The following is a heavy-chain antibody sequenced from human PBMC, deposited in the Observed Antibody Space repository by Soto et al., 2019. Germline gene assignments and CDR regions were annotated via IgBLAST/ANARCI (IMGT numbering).Heavy chain of an antibody. CDR2: ISGYNGHR. CDR1: GYNFTTYG. J-gene: IGHJ6*02. D-gene: IGHD3-16*01. CDR3: AREGEMPYYYYGLDV. Sequence: QGQLVQSGAEVRKPGASVKVSCKASGYNFTTYGISWVRQAPGQGLEWMGWISGYNGHRKYAQKFQGRVTMTTDTSTSTVYMGLRSLRFDDTAVYYCAREGEMPYYYYGLDVWGQGTTVTVSS. V-gene: IGHV1-18*01.